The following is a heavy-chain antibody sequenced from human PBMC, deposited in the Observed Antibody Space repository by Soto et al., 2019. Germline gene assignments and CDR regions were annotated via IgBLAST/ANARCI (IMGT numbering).Heavy chain of an antibody. Sequence: SETLSLTCTVSGGSISSYYWSWIRQPPGKGLEWIGYIYYSGSTNYNPSLKSRVTISVDTSKNQFSLKVRSVTAADTAVYYCGSPRAPPAGYSYSGWDNWFAPGGQGPLVTVSP. CDR2: IYYSGST. J-gene: IGHJ5*02. CDR1: GGSISSYY. V-gene: IGHV4-59*01. CDR3: GSPRAPPAGYSYSGWDNWFAP. D-gene: IGHD5-18*01.